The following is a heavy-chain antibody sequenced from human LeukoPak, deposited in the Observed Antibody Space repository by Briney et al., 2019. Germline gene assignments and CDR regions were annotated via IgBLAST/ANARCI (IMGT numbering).Heavy chain of an antibody. Sequence: GGSLRLSCAASGFTFSSYSMNWVRQAPGKGLECVSSISSSSYIYYADSVKGRFTISRDNAKNSLYLQMNSLRAEDTAVYYCARDPQWDYGSGSYYNVPAPDYWGQGTLVTVSS. D-gene: IGHD3-10*01. V-gene: IGHV3-21*01. CDR2: ISSSSYI. CDR1: GFTFSSYS. CDR3: ARDPQWDYGSGSYYNVPAPDY. J-gene: IGHJ4*02.